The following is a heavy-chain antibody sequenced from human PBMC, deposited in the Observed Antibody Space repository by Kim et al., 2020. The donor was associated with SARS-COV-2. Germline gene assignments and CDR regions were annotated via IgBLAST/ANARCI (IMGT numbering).Heavy chain of an antibody. D-gene: IGHD2-15*01. J-gene: IGHJ4*02. V-gene: IGHV3-23*01. Sequence: KGRFTISRDNSKNTLYLQMNSLRAEDTAVYYCAKGKGYCSGGSCYRYLDYWGQGTLVTVSS. CDR3: AKGKGYCSGGSCYRYLDY.